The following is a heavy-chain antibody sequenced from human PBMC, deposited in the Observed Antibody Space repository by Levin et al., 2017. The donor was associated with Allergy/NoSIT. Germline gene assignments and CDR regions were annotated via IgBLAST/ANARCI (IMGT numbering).Heavy chain of an antibody. V-gene: IGHV4-39*01. CDR2: IYHSGTT. D-gene: IGHD2-15*01. Sequence: PGGSLRLSCTVSGGSISNSGHYWGWIRQPPGKGLEWIGSIYHSGTTYYNASLKSRVTISVDTSKNQFSLKLRSVTAADTAMYYCARSGGTDLDWFDPWGQGTLITVSS. CDR1: GGSISNSGHY. CDR3: ARSGGTDLDWFDP. J-gene: IGHJ5*02.